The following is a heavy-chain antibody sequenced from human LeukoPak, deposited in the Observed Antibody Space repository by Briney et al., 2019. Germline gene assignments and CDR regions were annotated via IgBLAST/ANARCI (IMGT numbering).Heavy chain of an antibody. J-gene: IGHJ5*02. CDR1: GFTFSSYG. CDR3: ARVYKNYYGSGSPNWFDP. Sequence: GGSLRLSCAASGFTFSSYGMHWVRQAPGKGLAWVSRINSDGSSTSYADSVKGRFTISRDNAKNTLYLQMNSLRAEDTAVYYCARVYKNYYGSGSPNWFDPWGQGTLVTVSS. D-gene: IGHD3-10*01. V-gene: IGHV3-74*01. CDR2: INSDGSST.